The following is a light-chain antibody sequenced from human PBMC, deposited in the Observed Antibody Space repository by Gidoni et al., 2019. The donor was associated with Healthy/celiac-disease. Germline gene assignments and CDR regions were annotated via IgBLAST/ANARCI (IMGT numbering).Light chain of an antibody. V-gene: IGKV3-15*01. J-gene: IGKJ4*01. CDR3: QQYNDWPLT. Sequence: EIVMTQSPATLSVSPRERATLSCGASQSVSSNLAWYHQKPGQAPRLLIYGASTRATGIPARFSGSGSGTEFTLTISSLQSEDFAVYYCQQYNDWPLTFGGGTKVEIK. CDR1: QSVSSN. CDR2: GAS.